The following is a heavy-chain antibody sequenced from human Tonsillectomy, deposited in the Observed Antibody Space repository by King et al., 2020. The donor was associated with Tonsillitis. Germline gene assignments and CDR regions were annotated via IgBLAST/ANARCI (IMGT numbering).Heavy chain of an antibody. J-gene: IGHJ6*03. CDR1: GFTFSSYA. V-gene: IGHV3-30*17. CDR2: ISYDGSNN. CDR3: ARDSTDYSYYYYMDV. D-gene: IGHD2-21*02. Sequence: VQLVESGGGVVQPGRSLRLSCAASGFTFSSYAMHWVRQAPGKGLEGVAVISYDGSNNYYADSVKGLFTISRDNSKNTLYLQMNSLRAEDTAVYYCARDSTDYSYYYYMDVWGKGTTVTVSS.